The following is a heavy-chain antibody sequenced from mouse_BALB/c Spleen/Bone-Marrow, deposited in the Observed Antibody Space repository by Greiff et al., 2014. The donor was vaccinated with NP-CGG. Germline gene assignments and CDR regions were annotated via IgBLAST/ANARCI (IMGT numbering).Heavy chain of an antibody. J-gene: IGHJ4*01. Sequence: VQLQQSGPGLVKPSQSLSLTCTVTGYSITSDLAWNWIRQFPGNKLEWMGYISYYGITSYNPSLKSRISITRGTSKNQFFLQLNSVTSEDTATYYCARSYYAMDYWGQGISVTVSS. CDR3: ARSYYAMDY. CDR1: GYSITSDLA. CDR2: ISYYGIT. V-gene: IGHV3-2*02.